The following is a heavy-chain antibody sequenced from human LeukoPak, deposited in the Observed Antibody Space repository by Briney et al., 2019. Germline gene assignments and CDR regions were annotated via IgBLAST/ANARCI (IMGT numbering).Heavy chain of an antibody. CDR3: AKGSAASRPYYFDY. D-gene: IGHD6-6*01. Sequence: GGSLRHSCVASGFTFSLYAMIWVRQAPGKGLEWVSAITDSGGDTYSSDSVKGRFTISRDNSKSTLYLQMDSLRGDDTAVYYCAKGSAASRPYYFDYWGQGALVTVSS. CDR1: GFTFSLYA. CDR2: ITDSGGDT. V-gene: IGHV3-23*01. J-gene: IGHJ4*02.